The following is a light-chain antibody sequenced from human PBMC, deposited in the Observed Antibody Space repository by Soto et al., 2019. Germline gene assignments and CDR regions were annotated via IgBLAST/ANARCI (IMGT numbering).Light chain of an antibody. CDR2: GAS. CDR1: QSVSSSY. Sequence: PGERVTLSCSASQSVSSSYLTWYQQKPGQAPRLLIYGASSRATGTPDRISGGGSGTHFTLTISRLEPEDFAVYYCQHYVTSSITFGQGTRLEIK. J-gene: IGKJ5*01. CDR3: QHYVTSSIT. V-gene: IGKV3-20*01.